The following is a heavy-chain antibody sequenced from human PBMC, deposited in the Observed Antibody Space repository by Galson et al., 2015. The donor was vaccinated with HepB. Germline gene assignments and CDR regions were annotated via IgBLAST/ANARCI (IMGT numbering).Heavy chain of an antibody. Sequence: SVKVSCKASGYSFTSYTINWVRQAAGHGLEWMGWTNPNSGATGLAQKFQGRGIMTRNTSISTAYMELSSLRSEDTAVYYCVKRGRGRVWGRGQYDYLDGWGKGTTVTVSS. CDR1: GYSFTSYT. V-gene: IGHV1-8*01. CDR3: VKRGRGRVWGRGQYDYLDG. D-gene: IGHD3-16*01. J-gene: IGHJ6*03. CDR2: TNPNSGAT.